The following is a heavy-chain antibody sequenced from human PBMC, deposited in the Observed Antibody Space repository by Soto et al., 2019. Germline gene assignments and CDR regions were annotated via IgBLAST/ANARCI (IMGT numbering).Heavy chain of an antibody. CDR3: ARGGSNDWQVAFDI. V-gene: IGHV4-34*01. D-gene: IGHD3-9*01. CDR2: INHSGSN. CDR1: WCTLSTYY. Sequence: DTLCLTCLVSWCTLSTYYYHLIRKSPGKGLEWIGEINHSGSNNYSPSLKSRVTMSLDTSKNQFSLKLTSVTAADTAVYYCARGGSNDWQVAFDIWGQGKMVTVSA. J-gene: IGHJ3*02.